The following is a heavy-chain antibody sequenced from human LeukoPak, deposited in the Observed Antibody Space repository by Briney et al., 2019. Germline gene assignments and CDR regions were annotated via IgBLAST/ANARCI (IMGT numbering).Heavy chain of an antibody. Sequence: GGALRLSCAASGFTVSSNYMSWVRQAPGKGLEWVSIIYTSGTTYYADSVQGRLTISRDNSKNTLYVQMNSLRAEDTALYYCARDVPGYGAFDIWGQGTMVTVSS. V-gene: IGHV3-53*01. CDR3: ARDVPGYGAFDI. J-gene: IGHJ3*02. D-gene: IGHD3-16*01. CDR1: GFTVSSNY. CDR2: IYTSGTT.